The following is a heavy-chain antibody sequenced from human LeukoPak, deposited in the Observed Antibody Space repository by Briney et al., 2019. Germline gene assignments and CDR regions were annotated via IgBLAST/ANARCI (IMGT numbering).Heavy chain of an antibody. V-gene: IGHV4-59*08. CDR1: GGSFSGYY. Sequence: SETLSLTCAVYGGSFSGYYWSWIRQPPGKGLEWIGYIYYSGSTNYNPSLKSRVTISVDTSKNQFSLKLSSVTAADTAVYYCARHKHEVPDYWGQGTLVTVSS. CDR2: IYYSGST. J-gene: IGHJ4*02. CDR3: ARHKHEVPDY.